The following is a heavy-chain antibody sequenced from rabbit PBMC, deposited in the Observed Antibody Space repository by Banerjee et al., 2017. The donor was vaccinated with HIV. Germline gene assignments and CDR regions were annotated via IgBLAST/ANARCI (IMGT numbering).Heavy chain of an antibody. V-gene: IGHV1S45*01. J-gene: IGHJ4*01. CDR2: IAAGSSGNT. CDR1: GFSFSGSYY. CDR3: ASSYPDSTLYYFNL. Sequence: QEQLEESGGDLVKPEGSLTLTCTASGFSFSGSYYMYWVRQAPVKGLEWIACIAAGSSGNTYYASWAKGRFTISKTSSTTVTLQMTSLTAADTATHFCASSYPDSTLYYFNLWGQGTLVTVS. D-gene: IGHD4-2*01.